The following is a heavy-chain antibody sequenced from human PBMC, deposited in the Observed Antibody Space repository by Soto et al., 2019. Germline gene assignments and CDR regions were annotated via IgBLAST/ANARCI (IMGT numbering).Heavy chain of an antibody. CDR3: ARGCSSSYPTGYYYSGMDV. CDR1: GYSFTGYY. J-gene: IGHJ6*02. D-gene: IGHD2-2*01. V-gene: IGHV1-2*02. CDR2: INPNSGGT. Sequence: ASVKVSCKPSGYSFTGYYMHWVRQAPGQGLEWMGWINPNSGGTNYAQTFQGRVTMTRDTSISTAYMELSTLSSDDTAVYYCARGCSSSYPTGYYYSGMDVWGQGTAVTVSS.